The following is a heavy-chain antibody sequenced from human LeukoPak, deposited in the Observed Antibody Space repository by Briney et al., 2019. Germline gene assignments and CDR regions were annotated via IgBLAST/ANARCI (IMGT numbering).Heavy chain of an antibody. V-gene: IGHV3-64D*06. Sequence: PGGSLRLSCSASGFTFSSYAMHWARQAPGKGLEYVSAISSNGGSTYYADSVKGSFTISRDNSKNTLYLQMSSLRAEDTAVYYCVNEVGTYYYGMDVWGQGTTVTVSS. CDR1: GFTFSSYA. CDR2: ISSNGGST. J-gene: IGHJ6*02. CDR3: VNEVGTYYYGMDV. D-gene: IGHD2-15*01.